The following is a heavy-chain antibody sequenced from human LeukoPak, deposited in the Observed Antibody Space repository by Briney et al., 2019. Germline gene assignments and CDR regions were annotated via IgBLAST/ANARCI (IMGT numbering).Heavy chain of an antibody. CDR2: INPNSGGT. CDR3: ARAGAHTLDYYYYGMDA. Sequence: GASVNVSCKASGYSFTGDYMHWVRQATGQGLERMGWINPNSGGTNYAQKFQGWVTMTRDTSISTAYMELSRLRSDDTAVYYCARAGAHTLDYYYYGMDAWGQGTTVTVSS. CDR1: GYSFTGDY. D-gene: IGHD2-2*02. J-gene: IGHJ6*02. V-gene: IGHV1-2*04.